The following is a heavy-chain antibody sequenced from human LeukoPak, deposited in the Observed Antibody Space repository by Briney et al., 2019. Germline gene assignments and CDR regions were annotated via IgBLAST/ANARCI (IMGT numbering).Heavy chain of an antibody. CDR2: IYTSGST. D-gene: IGHD6-6*01. Sequence: SETLSLTCTVSGGSINSYYWSWIRQPPGKGLEWIGYIYTSGSTNYNPSLKSRVTISVDTSKNQFSLKLSSVTAADTAVYYCARSYSSSSDFDYWGQGTLVTVSS. J-gene: IGHJ4*02. CDR1: GGSINSYY. V-gene: IGHV4-4*09. CDR3: ARSYSSSSDFDY.